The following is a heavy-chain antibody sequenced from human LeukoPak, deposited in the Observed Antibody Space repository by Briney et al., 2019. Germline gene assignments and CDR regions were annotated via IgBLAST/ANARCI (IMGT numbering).Heavy chain of an antibody. J-gene: IGHJ3*02. Sequence: LSGGSLRLSCAASGFTFSTYAMSWVRQAPGKGLEWVSAMSGSGGSTYYADSVKGRLTISRDNSKSTLYLQMNSLRAEDTAVYYCAKPRGIGPNDAFDIWGQGTMVTVSS. CDR3: AKPRGIGPNDAFDI. V-gene: IGHV3-23*01. D-gene: IGHD2-15*01. CDR1: GFTFSTYA. CDR2: MSGSGGST.